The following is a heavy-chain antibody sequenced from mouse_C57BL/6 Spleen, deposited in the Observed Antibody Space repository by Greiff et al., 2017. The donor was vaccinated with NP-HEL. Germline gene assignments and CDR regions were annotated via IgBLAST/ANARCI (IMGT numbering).Heavy chain of an antibody. D-gene: IGHD1-1*01. CDR1: GYTFTDYN. CDR2: INPNNGGT. V-gene: IGHV1-18*01. Sequence: EVQLQQSGPELVKPGASVKIPCKASGYTFTDYNMDWVKQSHGKSLEWIGDINPNNGGTIYNQKFKGKATLTVDKSSSTAYMELRSLTSEDTAVYYCARRYYGSSYGAPAWFAYWGQGTLVTVSA. J-gene: IGHJ3*01. CDR3: ARRYYGSSYGAPAWFAY.